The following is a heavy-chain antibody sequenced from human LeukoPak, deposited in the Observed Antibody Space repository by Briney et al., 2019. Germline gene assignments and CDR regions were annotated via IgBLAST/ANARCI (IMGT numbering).Heavy chain of an antibody. CDR1: GGSISSGSYY. D-gene: IGHD3-9*01. J-gene: IGHJ4*02. CDR2: IYTSGST. Sequence: SETLSLTCTVSGGSISSGSYYWSWIRQPAGKGLEWIGRIYTSGSTNYNPSLKSRVTISVDTSKNQFSLKLSSVTAADTAVYYCARDSDDILTGYYLPPDYWGQGTLVTVSS. V-gene: IGHV4-61*02. CDR3: ARDSDDILTGYYLPPDY.